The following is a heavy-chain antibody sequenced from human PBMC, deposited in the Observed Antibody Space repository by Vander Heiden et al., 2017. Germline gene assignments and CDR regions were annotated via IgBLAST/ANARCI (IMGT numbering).Heavy chain of an antibody. CDR1: GFSLSTRGEG. D-gene: IGHD2-2*01. V-gene: IGHV2-5*02. CDR2: IYWDGDK. J-gene: IGHJ4*02. CDR3: AHISEYQLLSYYFDH. Sequence: QITLKESGPTLVKPTQTLTLTCTFSGFSLSTRGEGVGWIRQPPGKALEWLALIYWDGDKRYSPRLKTRLTITRATSRNQVALTMTNMDPVDTATYYCAHISEYQLLSYYFDHWGQGTQVTVSS.